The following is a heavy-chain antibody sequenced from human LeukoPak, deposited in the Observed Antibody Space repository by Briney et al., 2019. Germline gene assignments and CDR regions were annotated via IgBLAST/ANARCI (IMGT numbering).Heavy chain of an antibody. CDR3: ARAGPRMRSSGYILDAFDI. J-gene: IGHJ3*02. CDR2: IKQDGSEK. Sequence: GGSLRLSCAASGFTFSSYWMSWVRQAPGKGLEWVANIKQDGSEKYYVDSVEGRFTISRDNAKNSLYLQMNSLRAEDTAVYYCARAGPRMRSSGYILDAFDIWGQGTMVTVSS. D-gene: IGHD3-22*01. V-gene: IGHV3-7*01. CDR1: GFTFSSYW.